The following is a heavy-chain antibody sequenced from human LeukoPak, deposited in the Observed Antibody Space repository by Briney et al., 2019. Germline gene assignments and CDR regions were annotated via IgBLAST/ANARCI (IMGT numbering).Heavy chain of an antibody. CDR2: INHSGST. D-gene: IGHD3-22*01. Sequence: SETLSLTCAVYGGSFSGYYWSWIRQPPGKGLEWIGEINHSGSTNYNPSLKSRVTISVDTSKNQLSLKLSSVTAADTAVYYCASGRNSSGYYSGYYFDYWGQGTLATVSS. CDR1: GGSFSGYY. J-gene: IGHJ4*02. CDR3: ASGRNSSGYYSGYYFDY. V-gene: IGHV4-34*01.